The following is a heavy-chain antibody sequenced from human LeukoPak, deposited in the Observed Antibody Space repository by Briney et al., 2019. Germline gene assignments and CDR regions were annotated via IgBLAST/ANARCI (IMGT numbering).Heavy chain of an antibody. CDR1: GYTFTSYG. CDR2: ISAYNGNT. Sequence: ASVKVSCKASGYTFTSYGISWVRQAPGQGLEWMGWISAYNGNTNYAQKLQGRVTMTTDTSTSTAYMELRSLRSDDTAVYYCAGDSGRKLLWFGELLSFDYWGQGTLVTVSS. CDR3: AGDSGRKLLWFGELLSFDY. J-gene: IGHJ4*02. V-gene: IGHV1-18*01. D-gene: IGHD3-10*01.